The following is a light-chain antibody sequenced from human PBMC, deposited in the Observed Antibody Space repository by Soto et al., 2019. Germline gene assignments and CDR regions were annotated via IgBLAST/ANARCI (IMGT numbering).Light chain of an antibody. CDR1: SSDVGGFDH. Sequence: QSALTQPASVSGSPGQSITISCTGSSSDVGGFDHVSWYQQHPGKAPKVLVYEVTYRPSGVSRRFSGSKSGNTAFLTISGLQAEDEADYYCCSYTSIASYVFGTGTKLTVL. V-gene: IGLV2-14*01. CDR3: CSYTSIASYV. J-gene: IGLJ1*01. CDR2: EVT.